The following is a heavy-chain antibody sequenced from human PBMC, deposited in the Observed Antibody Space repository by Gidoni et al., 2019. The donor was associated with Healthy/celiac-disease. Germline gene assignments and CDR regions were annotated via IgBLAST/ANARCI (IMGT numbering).Heavy chain of an antibody. J-gene: IGHJ5*02. V-gene: IGHV1-2*02. CDR1: GYPFTGYY. D-gene: IGHD3-3*01. CDR2: INPNSGGT. CDR3: ARAHLRFLEWLKGNWFDP. Sequence: QVQLVQSGAEVKKPGASVKVSCKASGYPFTGYYMHWVRQAPGQGLEWMGWINPNSGGTNDAQKFQGRVTMTRDTSISTAYMELSRLRSDDTAVYYCARAHLRFLEWLKGNWFDPWGQGTLVTVSS.